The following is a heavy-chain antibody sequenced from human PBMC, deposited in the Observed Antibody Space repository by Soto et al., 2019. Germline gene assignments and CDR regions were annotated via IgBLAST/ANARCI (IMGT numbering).Heavy chain of an antibody. Sequence: PXETRTLPCTVPGGSISSGGYYWSWIRQHPGKGLEGIGYIYYSGSTYYNPSLKSRVTISVDTSKNQFPLKLSSVTAADTAVYYCSRDLRLRADSSGYKVYYYYGMDVWGQGTTVTV. V-gene: IGHV4-31*03. CDR1: GGSISSGGYY. CDR3: SRDLRLRADSSGYKVYYYYGMDV. CDR2: IYYSGST. J-gene: IGHJ6*02. D-gene: IGHD3-22*01.